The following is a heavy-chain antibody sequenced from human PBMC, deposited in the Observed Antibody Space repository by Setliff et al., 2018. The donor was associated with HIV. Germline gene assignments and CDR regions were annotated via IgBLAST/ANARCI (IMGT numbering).Heavy chain of an antibody. V-gene: IGHV4-39*01. Sequence: SETLSLTCTVSGGSISSSGPGYYWGWVRQAPGGGLEWIGSVYYSGSTYYNPSLKSRATISLDTSKNQLSLRPTSMTAADTAVYYCARSQPDTIFGVVIFDYWGQGKMVTVSS. D-gene: IGHD3-3*01. CDR1: GGSISSSGPGYY. J-gene: IGHJ4*02. CDR3: ARSQPDTIFGVVIFDY. CDR2: VYYSGST.